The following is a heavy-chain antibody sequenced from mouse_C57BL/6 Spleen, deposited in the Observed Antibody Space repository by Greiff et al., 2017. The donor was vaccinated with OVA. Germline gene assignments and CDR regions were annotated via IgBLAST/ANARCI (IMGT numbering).Heavy chain of an antibody. CDR2: ISNGGSYT. V-gene: IGHV5-4*01. J-gene: IGHJ2*01. D-gene: IGHD1-1*01. CDR3: AREDTTVVAHCFDY. CDR1: GFTFSSYA. Sequence: EVQLVESGGGLVKPGGSLKLSCAASGFTFSSYAMSWVRQTPEKRLEWVATISNGGSYTYYPDNVKGRFTISGDNAKNKLYLQMSHLKSEDTAMYYCAREDTTVVAHCFDYWGQGTTLTVSS.